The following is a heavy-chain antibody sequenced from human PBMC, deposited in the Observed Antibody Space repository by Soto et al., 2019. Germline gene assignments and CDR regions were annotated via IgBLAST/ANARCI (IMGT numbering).Heavy chain of an antibody. CDR3: ASAHIHSGYSY. CDR1: GFTFSDYY. J-gene: IGHJ4*02. CDR2: ISSSSSYT. V-gene: IGHV3-11*03. D-gene: IGHD5-12*01. Sequence: GGSLRLSCAASGFTFSDYYMSWIRQAPGKGLEWVSYISSSSSYTNYADSVKGRFTISRDNAKNSLYLQMNSLRAEDTAVYYCASAHIHSGYSYWGQGTLVTVSS.